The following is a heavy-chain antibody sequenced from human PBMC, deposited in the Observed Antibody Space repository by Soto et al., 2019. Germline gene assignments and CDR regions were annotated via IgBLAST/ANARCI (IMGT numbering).Heavy chain of an antibody. CDR1: SGSISSSNW. Sequence: QVQLQESGPGLVKPSGTLSLTCAVSSGSISSSNWWSWVRQPPGKGLEWIGEIYHSGGPNYNPPLKSRVTISVDKSKNQFSLKLSSVTAADTAVYYCARRGIAERYFDYWGQGTLVTVSS. J-gene: IGHJ4*02. CDR3: ARRGIAERYFDY. CDR2: IYHSGGP. V-gene: IGHV4-4*02. D-gene: IGHD6-13*01.